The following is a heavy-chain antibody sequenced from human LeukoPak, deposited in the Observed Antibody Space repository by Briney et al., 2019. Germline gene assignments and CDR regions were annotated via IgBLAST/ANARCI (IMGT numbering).Heavy chain of an antibody. CDR1: GFTFSSYW. D-gene: IGHD2-15*01. CDR3: AREFSGGSLTDDLVP. CDR2: INNDGSRT. V-gene: IGHV3-74*01. Sequence: GGSLRLSCAASGFTFSSYWMHWVRQAPGKGLVWVSRINNDGSRTSYADTVKGRFTISRDKATNTLYLQMNSLRAEDTAVYHCAREFSGGSLTDDLVPWGQGTLVTVSS. J-gene: IGHJ5*02.